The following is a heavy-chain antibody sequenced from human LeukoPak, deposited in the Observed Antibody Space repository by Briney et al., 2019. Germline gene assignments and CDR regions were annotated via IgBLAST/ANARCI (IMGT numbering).Heavy chain of an antibody. V-gene: IGHV3-23*01. CDR1: GFTFSSYA. Sequence: GGSLRLSCAASGFTFSSYAMSWVRQAPGKGLEWVSAISGSGGSTYYADSVKGRFTISRDNTKNTLYLQMNSLRAEDTAVYYCARFGELLFGHDYWGQGTLVTVSS. CDR2: ISGSGGST. D-gene: IGHD3-10*01. J-gene: IGHJ4*02. CDR3: ARFGELLFGHDY.